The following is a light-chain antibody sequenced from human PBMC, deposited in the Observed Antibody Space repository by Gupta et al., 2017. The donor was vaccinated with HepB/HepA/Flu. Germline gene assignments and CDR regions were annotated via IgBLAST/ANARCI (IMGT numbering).Light chain of an antibody. CDR1: SGHSSYA. Sequence: QLVLTQSPSASASLGASVKPTCTLSSGHSSYAIAWHQQQPEKGPRYLMKLNSDGSHSKGDGIPDRFSGSSSGAERYLTISSLQSEDEADYYCQTWGTGVFGGGTKLTVL. J-gene: IGLJ2*01. CDR3: QTWGTGV. CDR2: LNSDGSH. V-gene: IGLV4-69*01.